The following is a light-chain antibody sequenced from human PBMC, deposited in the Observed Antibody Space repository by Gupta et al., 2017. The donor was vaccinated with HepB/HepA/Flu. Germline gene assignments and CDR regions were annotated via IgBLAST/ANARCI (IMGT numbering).Light chain of an antibody. Sequence: QSALTQPASVSGSPGQSITISCTGTSSDVGGYNYVSWYQQHPGKAPKLMIYEVSNRPSGVSNRFSASKSGNTASLTISGLQAEDEADYYCTSYKTSSTGVVFGAGTKLTVL. V-gene: IGLV2-14*01. CDR2: EVS. J-gene: IGLJ2*01. CDR3: TSYKTSSTGVV. CDR1: SSDVGGYNY.